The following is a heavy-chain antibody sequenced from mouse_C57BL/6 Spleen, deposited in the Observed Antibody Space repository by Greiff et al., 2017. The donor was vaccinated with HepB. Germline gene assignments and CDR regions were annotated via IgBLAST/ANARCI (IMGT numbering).Heavy chain of an antibody. V-gene: IGHV1-64*01. CDR2: IHPNSGST. CDR3: ARSGEYGSGNCFDY. CDR1: GYTFTSYW. D-gene: IGHD1-1*01. Sequence: QVQLQQPGAELVKPGASVKLSCKASGYTFTSYWMHWVKQRPGQGLEWIGMIHPNSGSTNYNEKFKSKATLTVDKSSSTAYMQLSSLTSEDSAVYYCARSGEYGSGNCFDYWGQGTTLTVSS. J-gene: IGHJ2*01.